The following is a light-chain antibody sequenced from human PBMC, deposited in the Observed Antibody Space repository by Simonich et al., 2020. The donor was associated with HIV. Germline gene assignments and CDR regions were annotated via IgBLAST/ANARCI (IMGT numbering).Light chain of an antibody. CDR1: SGSVSTSYY. Sequence: QTVVTQEPSLSVSPGGTVTLTCGLNSGSVSTSYYGSWYQQTPGHAPRPLIYSTNTRSAGVPDRFSGSILGNKAALTITGAQADDESDYYCVLYTGPGIWMFGGGTKLTVL. CDR3: VLYTGPGIWM. CDR2: STN. J-gene: IGLJ3*02. V-gene: IGLV8-61*01.